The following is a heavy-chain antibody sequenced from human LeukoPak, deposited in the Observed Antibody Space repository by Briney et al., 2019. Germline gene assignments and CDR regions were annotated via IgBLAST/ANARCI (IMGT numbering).Heavy chain of an antibody. CDR1: GGSFSSSSYY. CDR2: SNYSGST. V-gene: IGHV4-39*01. D-gene: IGHD3-3*01. J-gene: IGHJ5*02. CDR3: ARQPRVLRFLEWLLYSWFDP. Sequence: PSDTLSLTCTVSGGSFSSSSYYWGWIRQPPGKGLDWVGSSNYSGSTYYNPSLKSRVTISVDTSKNQFSLKLSSVTAADTAVYYCARQPRVLRFLEWLLYSWFDPWGQGTLVSVSS.